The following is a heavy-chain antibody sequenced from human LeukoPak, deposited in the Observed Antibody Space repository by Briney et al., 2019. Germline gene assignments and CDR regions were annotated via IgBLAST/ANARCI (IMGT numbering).Heavy chain of an antibody. CDR2: IIPIFGTA. CDR3: ARDIAVAGSLFP. Sequence: SVKVSCKAVGGSFSSYALTWVRQAPGQGFEWMGRIIPIFGTANYAQKFQGRVTLTAASSTSTAYMELRSLTSDDTAAYYCARDIAVAGSLFPWGQGTLVTVSS. D-gene: IGHD6-19*01. J-gene: IGHJ5*02. CDR1: GGSFSSYA. V-gene: IGHV1-69*06.